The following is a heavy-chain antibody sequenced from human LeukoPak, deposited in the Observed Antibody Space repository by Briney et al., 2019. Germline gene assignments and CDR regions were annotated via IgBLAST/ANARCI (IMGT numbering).Heavy chain of an antibody. CDR3: ARDWRIGSSWWIDY. V-gene: IGHV4-59*01. CDR1: GGSISSYY. CDR2: IYYSGST. D-gene: IGHD6-13*01. J-gene: IGHJ4*02. Sequence: PSETLSLTCTVSGGSISSYYWSWIRQPPGKGLEWIGYIYYSGSTDYNPSLKSRVTISVDTSKNQFSLKLSSVTAADTAVYYCARDWRIGSSWWIDYWGQGTLVTVSS.